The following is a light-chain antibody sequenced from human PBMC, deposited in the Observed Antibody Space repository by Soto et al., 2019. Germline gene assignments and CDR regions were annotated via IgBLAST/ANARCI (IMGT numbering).Light chain of an antibody. CDR1: STDVGGYKY. J-gene: IGLJ1*01. CDR3: SSFSSSSTPYV. CDR2: QVN. V-gene: IGLV2-14*01. Sequence: QSALTQPASVSGSPGQSITISCTGTSTDVGGYKYVSWYQQHPGTAPKLMIFQVNGGPSGVSDRFSGSKSGNTASLTISGLQSEDEADYYCSSFSSSSTPYVFGSGTKVTVL.